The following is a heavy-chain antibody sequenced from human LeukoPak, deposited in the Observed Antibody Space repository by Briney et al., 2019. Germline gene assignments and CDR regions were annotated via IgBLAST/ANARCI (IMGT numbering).Heavy chain of an antibody. CDR3: ARIYCTNGVCQFDY. D-gene: IGHD2-8*01. CDR1: GYTFTSYD. Sequence: ASVKVSCKASGYTFTSYDINWVRQATGQGLEWMGWMNPNSGNTGYAQKFQGRVTMTRNTSISTAYMELSSLRSEDTAVCYCARIYCTNGVCQFDYWGQGTLVTVSS. V-gene: IGHV1-8*01. CDR2: MNPNSGNT. J-gene: IGHJ4*02.